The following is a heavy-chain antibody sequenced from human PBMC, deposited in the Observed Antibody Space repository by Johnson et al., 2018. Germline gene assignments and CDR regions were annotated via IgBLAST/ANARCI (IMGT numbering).Heavy chain of an antibody. D-gene: IGHD4-11*01. CDR1: GFTFNSYS. CDR2: ISSSGSTI. Sequence: VQLVETGGGLVQPGGSLRLSCAASGFTFNSYSMNWVRQAPGKGLEWVSYISSSGSTIYYADSVKGRFTISRDNAKNSLYLQMNSLRDEDTAVYYCARGLGLHEYYYYGMDVWGQGTTVTVSS. CDR3: ARGLGLHEYYYYGMDV. V-gene: IGHV3-48*02. J-gene: IGHJ6*02.